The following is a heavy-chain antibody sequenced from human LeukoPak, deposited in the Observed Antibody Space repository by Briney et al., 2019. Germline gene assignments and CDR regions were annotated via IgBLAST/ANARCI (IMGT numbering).Heavy chain of an antibody. V-gene: IGHV3-11*01. CDR2: ITSSGDDI. J-gene: IGHJ4*02. CDR1: GFSFSDYY. CDR3: ACDIVATSGDF. D-gene: IGHD5-12*01. Sequence: GGSLRLSCAASGFSFSDYYMSWIRQAPGKGLEWVAYITSSGDDIYYADSVKGRFTISRDNAKNALFLQMNSLRVEDTATYYCACDIVATSGDFWGQGTLVSVSS.